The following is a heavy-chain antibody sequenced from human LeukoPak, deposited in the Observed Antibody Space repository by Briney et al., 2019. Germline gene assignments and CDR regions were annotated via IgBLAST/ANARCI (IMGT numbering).Heavy chain of an antibody. CDR3: ARGSRWGFDY. D-gene: IGHD4-23*01. CDR1: GFTFSSYY. CDR2: ISRSSSTI. J-gene: IGHJ4*02. V-gene: IGHV3-48*02. Sequence: PGGSLRLSCAGSGFTFSSYYMIWVRQAPGKGLEWVSYISRSSSTIYYADSVKGRFTISRDNAKNSLYLQMNSLRDEDTAVYYCARGSRWGFDYWGQGTLVTVSS.